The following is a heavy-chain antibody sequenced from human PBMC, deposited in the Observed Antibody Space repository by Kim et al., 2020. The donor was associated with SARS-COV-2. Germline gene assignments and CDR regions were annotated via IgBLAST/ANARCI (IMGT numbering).Heavy chain of an antibody. CDR2: IYSGGAT. CDR1: GYIVTTNY. CDR3: ARDRVNYDFWSGDETFGAFDF. D-gene: IGHD3-3*01. V-gene: IGHV3-53*01. Sequence: GGSLRLSCVASGYIVTTNYMSWVRQAPGKGLEWVSIIYSGGATYYADSVKGRFTISRDNSRNTVYLQMNSLRAEDTAVYYCARDRVNYDFWSGDETFGAFDFWGPGTMVTVSS. J-gene: IGHJ3*01.